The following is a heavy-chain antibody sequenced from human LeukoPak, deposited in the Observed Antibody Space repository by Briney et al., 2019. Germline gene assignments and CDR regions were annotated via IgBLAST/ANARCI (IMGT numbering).Heavy chain of an antibody. J-gene: IGHJ6*03. CDR3: AKSPGIRTPIYYYYYMDV. Sequence: GGSLRLSCAASGFTFDDYAMHWVRQAPGKGLEWVSGISWNSGSIGYADSVKGRFTISRDNAKNSLYLQMNSLRAEDTALYYCAKSPGIRTPIYYYYYMDVWGKGTTVTVSS. CDR2: ISWNSGSI. CDR1: GFTFDDYA. D-gene: IGHD6-13*01. V-gene: IGHV3-9*01.